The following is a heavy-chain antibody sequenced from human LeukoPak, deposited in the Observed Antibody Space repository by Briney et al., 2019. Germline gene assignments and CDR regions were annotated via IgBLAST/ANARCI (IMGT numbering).Heavy chain of an antibody. J-gene: IGHJ5*02. CDR2: IYYSGST. CDR1: GGSISSYY. Sequence: SETLSLTCTVSGGSISSYYWSWIRQPPGKGLEWLGYIYYSGSTNYNPSLKSRVTISVDTSKNQFSLKLSSVTAADTAVYYCARHRTADYDILTGYYPTWFDPWGQGTLVTVSS. V-gene: IGHV4-59*08. D-gene: IGHD3-9*01. CDR3: ARHRTADYDILTGYYPTWFDP.